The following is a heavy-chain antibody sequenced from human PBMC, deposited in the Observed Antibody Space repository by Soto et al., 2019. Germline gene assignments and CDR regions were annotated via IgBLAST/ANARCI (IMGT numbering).Heavy chain of an antibody. CDR2: IYYSGST. CDR3: AREYCSSTSCYGLDY. J-gene: IGHJ4*02. V-gene: IGHV4-59*01. Sequence: SETLSLTCTFSGCSISSYYWSWIRQPPGKGLEWIGYIYYSGSTNYNPSLKSRVTISVDTSKIQFSLKLSSVTAADTAVYYCAREYCSSTSCYGLDYWGQGTLVTSPQ. D-gene: IGHD2-2*01. CDR1: GCSISSYY.